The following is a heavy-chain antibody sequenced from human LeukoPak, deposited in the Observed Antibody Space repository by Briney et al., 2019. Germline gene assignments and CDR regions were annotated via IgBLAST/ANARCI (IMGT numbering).Heavy chain of an antibody. CDR1: GFTFSDYY. CDR3: ARDLKHYGDYTLDY. CDR2: ISSSGITI. V-gene: IGHV3-11*01. D-gene: IGHD4-17*01. J-gene: IGHJ4*02. Sequence: PGGSLRLSCEASGFTFSDYYMNWIRQAPGKGLEWVSYISSSGITIYYADSLKGRFTISRDNAKNSLYLQMNSLRAEDTAVYYCARDLKHYGDYTLDYWGQGTLVTVSS.